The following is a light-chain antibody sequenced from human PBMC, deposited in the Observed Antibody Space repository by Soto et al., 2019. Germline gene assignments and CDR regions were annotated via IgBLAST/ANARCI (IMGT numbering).Light chain of an antibody. CDR2: DVS. Sequence: QSVLTQPRSVSGPPGQSVTISCIGTSSDVGGYNYVSWYQQHPGKAPKLMIYDVSKRPSGVPDRFSGSKSGNTASLTISGLQAEDEADYYCCSYAGSYTPVVFGGGTKLTVL. CDR3: CSYAGSYTPVV. J-gene: IGLJ2*01. V-gene: IGLV2-11*01. CDR1: SSDVGGYNY.